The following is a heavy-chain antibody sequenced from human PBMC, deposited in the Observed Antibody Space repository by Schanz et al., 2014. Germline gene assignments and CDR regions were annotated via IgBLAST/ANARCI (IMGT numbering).Heavy chain of an antibody. V-gene: IGHV3-23*04. CDR3: ARGLIAAAGGAFDY. Sequence: VQLVESGGGVVQPGRSLRLSCAASGFTFSSYAMTWVRQAPGKGLEWVSAINTGVNTYYADSVRGRFTMSRDNSKNTLYLQMNSLRAGDAAVYYCARGLIAAAGGAFDYWGQGTLXAVSA. J-gene: IGHJ4*02. CDR2: INTGVNT. D-gene: IGHD6-13*01. CDR1: GFTFSSYA.